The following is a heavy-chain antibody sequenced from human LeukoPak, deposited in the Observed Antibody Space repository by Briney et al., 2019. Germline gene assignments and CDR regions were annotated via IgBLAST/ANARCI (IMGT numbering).Heavy chain of an antibody. CDR2: ISSSSSYI. V-gene: IGHV3-21*01. CDR1: GFTFSSYS. CDR3: VVVLSYGPCGKDV. Sequence: SGGSLRLSCAASGFTFSSYSMNWVRQAPGKGLEWVSSISSSSSYIYYADSVKGRFTISRDNAKNSLYLQMNSLRAEDTAVYYCVVVLSYGPCGKDVWGQGTTVTVSS. D-gene: IGHD5-18*01. J-gene: IGHJ6*02.